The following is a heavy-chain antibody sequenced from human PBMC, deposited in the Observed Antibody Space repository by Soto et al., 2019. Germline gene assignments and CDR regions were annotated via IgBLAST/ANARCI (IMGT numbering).Heavy chain of an antibody. Sequence: GSLRLSCAASGFTFSTYHMNWVRQAPGKGLEWVSYIHSGGSRIYYADSVKGRFTISRDNAKNSLYLQMNSLRAEDTAVYYCARDGSTVTTNYHYAMDVSGQGTTLTVSS. V-gene: IGHV3-48*03. CDR3: ARDGSTVTTNYHYAMDV. CDR1: GFTFSTYH. CDR2: IHSGGSRI. J-gene: IGHJ6*02. D-gene: IGHD4-17*01.